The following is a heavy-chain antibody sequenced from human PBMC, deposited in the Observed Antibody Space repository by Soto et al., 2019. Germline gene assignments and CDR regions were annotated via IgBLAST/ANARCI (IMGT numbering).Heavy chain of an antibody. CDR3: ALFSQYSSGYYFRPFFDY. D-gene: IGHD3-22*01. J-gene: IGHJ4*02. CDR1: GYTLTELS. Sequence: VKVSCKVSGYTLTELSMHWVRQAPGKGLEWMGGFDPEDGETIYAQKFQGRVTMTEDTSTDTAYMELSSLRSEDTAVYYCALFSQYSSGYYFRPFFDYWGQGTLVTVSS. V-gene: IGHV1-24*01. CDR2: FDPEDGET.